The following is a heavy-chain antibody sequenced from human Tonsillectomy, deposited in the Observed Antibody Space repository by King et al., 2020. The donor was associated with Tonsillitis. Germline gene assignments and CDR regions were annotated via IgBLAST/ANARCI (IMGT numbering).Heavy chain of an antibody. CDR2: IYYSGST. V-gene: IGHV4-59*08. D-gene: IGHD2-21*02. J-gene: IGHJ5*02. CDR3: ARLLAVTNWIDP. Sequence: QLQESGPGLVKPSETLSLTCTVSGGSISSYYWSWIRQPPGKGLEWIGYIYYSGSTNYNPSLKSRATISVDPSKNQFSLKLTSVTAADTAVYYCARLLAVTNWIDPWGQGTLVTVSS. CDR1: GGSISSYY.